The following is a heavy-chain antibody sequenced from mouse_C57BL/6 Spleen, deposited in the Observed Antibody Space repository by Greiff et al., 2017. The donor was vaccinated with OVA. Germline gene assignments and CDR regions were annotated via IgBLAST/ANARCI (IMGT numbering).Heavy chain of an antibody. CDR3: ARGSNLYYFGY. CDR1: GYTFTSYW. CDR2: IYPSDSET. D-gene: IGHD2-5*01. J-gene: IGHJ2*01. V-gene: IGHV1-61*01. Sequence: QVQLQQPGAELVRPGSSVKLSCKASGYTFTSYWMDWVKQRPGQGLEWIGNIYPSDSETHYNQKFKDKAKLTVDKSSSTAYMQLSSLTSEDSAVYYCARGSNLYYFGYWGQGATLTVSS.